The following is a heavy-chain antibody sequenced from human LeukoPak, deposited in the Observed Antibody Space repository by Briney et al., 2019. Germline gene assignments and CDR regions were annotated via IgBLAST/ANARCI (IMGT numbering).Heavy chain of an antibody. V-gene: IGHV3-7*01. CDR3: AKGQQWLVNARGQLWFDP. Sequence: SGGSLRLSCAASGFTFSSYWMSWVRQAPGKGLEWVANIKQDGSEKYYVDSVKGRFTISRDNAKNSLYLQMNSLRAEDTAVYYCAKGQQWLVNARGQLWFDPWGQGTLVTVSS. J-gene: IGHJ5*02. CDR2: IKQDGSEK. CDR1: GFTFSSYW. D-gene: IGHD6-19*01.